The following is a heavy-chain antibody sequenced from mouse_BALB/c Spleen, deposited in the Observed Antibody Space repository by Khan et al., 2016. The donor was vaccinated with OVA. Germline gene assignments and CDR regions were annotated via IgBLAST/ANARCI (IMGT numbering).Heavy chain of an antibody. CDR3: ARDYWCAY. J-gene: IGHJ3*01. V-gene: IGHV5-6-5*01. Sequence: EVELVESGGGLVKPGGSLNLSCAASGFTFSNYGVSWVRQTPEKRLEWVASISSGDTTYYPDSVKGRFTISRDNARNILYLQMSSLRSEDTAMYYDARDYWCAYWGQGTLVTVSA. CDR2: ISSGDTT. CDR1: GFTFSNYG.